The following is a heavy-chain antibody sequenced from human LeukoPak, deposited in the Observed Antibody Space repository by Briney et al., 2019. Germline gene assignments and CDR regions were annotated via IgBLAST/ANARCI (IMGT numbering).Heavy chain of an antibody. CDR1: GFTFSSYA. CDR2: ISGSGGST. J-gene: IGHJ6*02. V-gene: IGHV3-23*01. D-gene: IGHD3-22*01. CDR3: ARDPGYDSSGYYSYYYYYGMDV. Sequence: GGSLRLSCAASGFTFSSYAMSWVRQAPGKGLEWVSAISGSGGSTYYADSVKGRFTISRDNSKNTLYLQMNSLRAEDTAVYYCARDPGYDSSGYYSYYYYYGMDVWGQGTTVTVSS.